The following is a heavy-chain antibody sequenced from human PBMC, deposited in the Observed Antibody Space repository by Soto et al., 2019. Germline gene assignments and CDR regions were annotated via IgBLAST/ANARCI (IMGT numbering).Heavy chain of an antibody. D-gene: IGHD6-25*01. Sequence: SETLSLTCTVSGGYISSYYWSWIRQPPGKGLEWIGYVYFSGKNNYNPSLKSRVTISIDTSKKQFSLRLASVTAADTAFYYCGSVRPSGYVLSWGQGTLVTVSS. CDR2: VYFSGKN. CDR1: GGYISSYY. J-gene: IGHJ5*02. V-gene: IGHV4-59*01. CDR3: GSVRPSGYVLS.